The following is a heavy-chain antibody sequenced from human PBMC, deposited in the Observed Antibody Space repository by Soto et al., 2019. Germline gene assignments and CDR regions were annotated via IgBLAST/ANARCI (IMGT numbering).Heavy chain of an antibody. D-gene: IGHD3-9*01. V-gene: IGHV1-18*01. Sequence: ASVKVSCKASGYTFTSYGISWVRQAPGQGLEWMGWISAYNGNTNYARKLQGRVTMTTDTSTSTAYMELRSLRSDDTAVYYCARAVFDWPFGNYWGQGTLVTVSS. CDR3: ARAVFDWPFGNY. CDR2: ISAYNGNT. CDR1: GYTFTSYG. J-gene: IGHJ4*02.